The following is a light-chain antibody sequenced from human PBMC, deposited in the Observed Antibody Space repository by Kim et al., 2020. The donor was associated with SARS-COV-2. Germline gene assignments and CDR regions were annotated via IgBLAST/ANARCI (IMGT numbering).Light chain of an antibody. J-gene: IGLJ1*01. V-gene: IGLV3-19*01. Sequence: SYELTQDPAVSVALGQTVRITCQGDSLRSYYASWYQQKPGQAPVLVIYGKNNRPSGIPDRFSGSSSGNTASLTITGAQAEDKADYSCNSRDSTCTHYFFGYGTRVT. CDR3: NSRDSTCTHYF. CDR1: SLRSYY. CDR2: GKN.